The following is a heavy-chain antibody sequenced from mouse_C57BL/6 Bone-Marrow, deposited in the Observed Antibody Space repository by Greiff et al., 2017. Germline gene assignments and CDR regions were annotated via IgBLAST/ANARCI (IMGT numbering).Heavy chain of an antibody. V-gene: IGHV1-81*01. CDR2: IYPRSGNT. D-gene: IGHD1-1*01. J-gene: IGHJ2*01. CDR1: GYTFTSYG. CDR3: ARNYGSNFDY. Sequence: QVQLKESGAELARPGASVKLSCKASGYTFTSYGISWVKQRTGQGLEWIGEIYPRSGNTYYNEKFKGKATLTADKSSSTAYMELRSLTSEDSAVYFCARNYGSNFDYWGQGTTLTVSS.